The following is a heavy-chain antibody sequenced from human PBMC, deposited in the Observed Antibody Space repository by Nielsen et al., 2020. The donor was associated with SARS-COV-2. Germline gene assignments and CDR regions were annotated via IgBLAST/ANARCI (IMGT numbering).Heavy chain of an antibody. Sequence: ASVKVSCKASGYTFTSYAMHWVRQAPGQRLEWMGWINAGNGNTKYSQKFQGRVTITRDTSASTACMELSSLRSEDTAVYYCARGRRYCSSTSCYTYYYYYMDVWGKGTTVTVSS. CDR2: INAGNGNT. CDR1: GYTFTSYA. V-gene: IGHV1-3*01. J-gene: IGHJ6*03. D-gene: IGHD2-2*02. CDR3: ARGRRYCSSTSCYTYYYYYMDV.